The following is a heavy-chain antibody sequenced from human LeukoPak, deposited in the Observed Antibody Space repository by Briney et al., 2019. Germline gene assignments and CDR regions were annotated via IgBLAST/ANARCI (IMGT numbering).Heavy chain of an antibody. V-gene: IGHV3-7*01. D-gene: IGHD4-17*01. J-gene: IGHJ4*02. CDR1: GFTFSSYW. CDR3: AREQYGDHFDN. Sequence: GGSLRLSCAASGFTFSSYWMSWVRQAPGQGLEWVANIKQDGSQKYYVGSVKGRFTISRDNAKNSLYLQMNSLRVDDTAVYYCAREQYGDHFDNWGQGTLVTVSS. CDR2: IKQDGSQK.